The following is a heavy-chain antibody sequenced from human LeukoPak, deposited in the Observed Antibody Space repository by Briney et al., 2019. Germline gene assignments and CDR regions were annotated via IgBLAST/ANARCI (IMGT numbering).Heavy chain of an antibody. V-gene: IGHV4-34*01. CDR1: GVSISSYY. CDR3: ARDRRSGSDPYGIDV. J-gene: IGHJ6*02. D-gene: IGHD2-15*01. Sequence: SETLSLTCAASGVSISSYYWSWIRQPPGKGLEWIGEISHSGSTNYSPSLKSRVTISVDTSKNQCSLKLSSVTAADTAVYYCARDRRSGSDPYGIDVWGQGTTVTVSS. CDR2: ISHSGST.